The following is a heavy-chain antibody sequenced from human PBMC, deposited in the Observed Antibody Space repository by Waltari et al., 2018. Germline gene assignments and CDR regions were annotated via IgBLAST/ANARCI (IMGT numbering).Heavy chain of an antibody. J-gene: IGHJ6*02. CDR3: ARMVESSGRKDYYYVMDV. Sequence: QVQLVQSGSELKKPGASVKVSCKASGYTFTSYAMNWVRQAPGQGLEWMGWINTNTWNPTYAQGFQGRFGFSLDTSVSTAYLQISSLKAEDTAVYYCARMVESSGRKDYYYVMDVWGQGTTVTVSS. D-gene: IGHD3-22*01. V-gene: IGHV7-4-1*02. CDR1: GYTFTSYA. CDR2: INTNTWNP.